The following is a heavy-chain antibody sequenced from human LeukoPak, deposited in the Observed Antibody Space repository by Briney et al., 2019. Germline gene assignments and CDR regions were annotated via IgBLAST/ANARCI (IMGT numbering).Heavy chain of an antibody. CDR1: GGTFSSYA. V-gene: IGHV1-18*01. Sequence: ASVKVSCKASGGTFSSYAISWVRQAPGQGLEWMGWISAYNGNTNYAQKLQGRVTMTTDTSTSTAYMELRSLRSDDTAVYYCARLATKNWFDPWGQGTLVTASS. CDR3: ARLATKNWFDP. J-gene: IGHJ5*02. CDR2: ISAYNGNT. D-gene: IGHD1-26*01.